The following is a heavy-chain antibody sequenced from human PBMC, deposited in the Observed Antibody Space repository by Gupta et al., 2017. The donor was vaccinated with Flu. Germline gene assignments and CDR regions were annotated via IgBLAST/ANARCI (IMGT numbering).Heavy chain of an antibody. Sequence: YGMHWVSQATGKGLEWVAVISHDGRNYYHTDSVKGRFTISRDNSKNTLYLQMSSLRTEDTAVYYCAKDWGWHNNNDGMNVWGQGTTVTVSS. J-gene: IGHJ6*02. CDR2: ISHDGRNY. CDR1: YG. V-gene: IGHV3-30*18. CDR3: AKDWGWHNNNDGMNV. D-gene: IGHD3-16*01.